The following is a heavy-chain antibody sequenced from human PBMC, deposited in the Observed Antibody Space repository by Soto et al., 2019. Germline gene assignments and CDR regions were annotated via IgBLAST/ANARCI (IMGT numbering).Heavy chain of an antibody. CDR2: INHSGST. Sequence: QVQLQQWGAGLLKPSETLSLTCAGYGGSFSGYYWSWIRQPPGKGLEWIGEINHSGSTNYNPSLKSRVTLSVDTPKNQFSLKLSSVTAADTAVYYCARRGYSYGSDYWGQGTLVTVSS. J-gene: IGHJ4*02. CDR1: GGSFSGYY. V-gene: IGHV4-34*01. D-gene: IGHD5-18*01. CDR3: ARRGYSYGSDY.